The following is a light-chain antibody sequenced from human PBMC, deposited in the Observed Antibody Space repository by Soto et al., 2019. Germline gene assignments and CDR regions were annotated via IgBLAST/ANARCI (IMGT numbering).Light chain of an antibody. CDR2: GAS. V-gene: IGKV3-15*01. CDR1: QSVSSN. Sequence: EIVMTQSPATLSVSPGERATLSCRASQSVSSNLAWYQQKPGQAPRLLIYGASTRVTGIPARLSGGGSGTEFTLTISSLQSEDFAVYYCQQYNNWPGTFGQGTKVEIK. J-gene: IGKJ1*01. CDR3: QQYNNWPGT.